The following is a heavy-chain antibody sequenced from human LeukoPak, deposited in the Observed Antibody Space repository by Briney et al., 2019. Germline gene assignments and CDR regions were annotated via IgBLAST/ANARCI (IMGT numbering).Heavy chain of an antibody. V-gene: IGHV1-2*02. CDR2: INPNSGDT. Sequence: ASVKVSCKASGYTFTGYYMHLVRQAPGQGLEWMGWINPNSGDTNYAQKFQGRVTMTRVTSISTAYMELSRLRSDDTALYYCATHVRGVIPQGMDVWGQGTMVTVSS. CDR1: GYTFTGYY. J-gene: IGHJ6*02. D-gene: IGHD3-10*01. CDR3: ATHVRGVIPQGMDV.